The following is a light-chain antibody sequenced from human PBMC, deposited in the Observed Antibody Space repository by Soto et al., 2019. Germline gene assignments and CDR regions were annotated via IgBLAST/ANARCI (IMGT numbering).Light chain of an antibody. CDR3: QQYGYSPIT. CDR1: QSVSTY. V-gene: IGKV3-20*01. J-gene: IGKJ5*01. CDR2: DAS. Sequence: EIVLTQSPGTLSLSPGERATLSCRASQSVSTYLAWYQQRPGQAPRLLIYDASYRATDIPPRFSGSGSGTDFTLTIDGLEPEDFVVYYCQQYGYSPITFGQGTRLEIK.